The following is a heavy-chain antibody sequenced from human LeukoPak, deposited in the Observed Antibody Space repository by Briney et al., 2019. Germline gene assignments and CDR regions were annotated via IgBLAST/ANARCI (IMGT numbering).Heavy chain of an antibody. V-gene: IGHV3-73*01. CDR1: GFTFSASP. Sequence: GGSLKLSCAASGFTFSASPIHWVRQAPGKGLEWVGRIRSKGHSYATTCAESLKGRCTVSRDDSENTAYLQMDSLKTEDTAVYYCARRVGDSYFYGMDLWGNGTTVIVSS. CDR3: ARRVGDSYFYGMDL. CDR2: IRSKGHSYAT. D-gene: IGHD5/OR15-5a*01. J-gene: IGHJ6*04.